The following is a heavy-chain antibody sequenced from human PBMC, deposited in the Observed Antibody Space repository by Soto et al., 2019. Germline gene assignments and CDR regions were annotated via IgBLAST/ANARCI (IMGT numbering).Heavy chain of an antibody. CDR2: IYYSGST. V-gene: IGHV4-39*01. CDR3: ARQPYTSGAYYFDY. D-gene: IGHD6-19*01. J-gene: IGHJ4*02. CDR1: GGSISSSSHY. Sequence: PSETLSLTCSVSGGSISSSSHYWGWIRQPPGKGLEWIGNIYYSGSTYYSPSLKSRVAISVDTSKNQFSLKLTSVTAADTAVYYCARQPYTSGAYYFDYWGQGTPVTVSS.